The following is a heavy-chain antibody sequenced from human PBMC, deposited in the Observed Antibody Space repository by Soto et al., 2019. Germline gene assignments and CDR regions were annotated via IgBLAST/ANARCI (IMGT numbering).Heavy chain of an antibody. V-gene: IGHV3-74*03. CDR3: ARDGGGSRLGGLDS. CDR2: ITSDGTST. D-gene: IGHD2-15*01. J-gene: IGHJ4*02. Sequence: GGSLRLSCAASGFSFSSFWMHWVRQVPGEGPVWVSRITSDGTSTTYADSVKGRFTSSRDNAKNTLYLQMNSLRAEDTAVYYCARDGGGSRLGGLDSWGQGTLVTVSS. CDR1: GFSFSSFW.